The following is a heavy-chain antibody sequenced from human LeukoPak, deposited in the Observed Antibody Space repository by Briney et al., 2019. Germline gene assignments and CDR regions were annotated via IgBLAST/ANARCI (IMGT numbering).Heavy chain of an antibody. D-gene: IGHD4-23*01. CDR2: ICTSGRT. V-gene: IGHV4-4*07. J-gene: IGHJ4*02. CDR1: GGSISSSY. Sequence: SETLSLTCTVSGGSISSSYWSWIRQPAGKGLEWIGRICTSGRTNNNPSLKSRVTMSVDTSKNQLSLKLSSVTAADTAVYYCARGGNSGRPWWHYFDYWGQGTLVTVSS. CDR3: ARGGNSGRPWWHYFDY.